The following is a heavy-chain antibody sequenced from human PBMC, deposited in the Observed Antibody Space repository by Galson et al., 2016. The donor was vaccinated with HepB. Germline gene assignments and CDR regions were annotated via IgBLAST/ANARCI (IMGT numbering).Heavy chain of an antibody. D-gene: IGHD2-21*01. J-gene: IGHJ4*02. Sequence: SVKVSCKASGGTFNNYAFSWVRQAPGQGLEWMGGIIPNFATKNYAQRFQGRVTINADKSTTTVYMELTSLTSEDTAIYYCARAHCGGGTCYSDFWGLGTLVTVSS. CDR3: ARAHCGGGTCYSDF. CDR1: GGTFNNYA. CDR2: IIPNFATK. V-gene: IGHV1-69*06.